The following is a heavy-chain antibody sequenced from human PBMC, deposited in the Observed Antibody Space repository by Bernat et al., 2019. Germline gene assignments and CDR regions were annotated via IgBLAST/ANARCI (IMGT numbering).Heavy chain of an antibody. D-gene: IGHD6-19*01. J-gene: IGHJ4*02. Sequence: QLQLQESGPGLVKPSETLSLTCTVSGGSISSSSYYWGWIRQPPGKGLEWIGSIYYSGSTYYNPSLKSRVTISVDTSKNQFSLKLSSVTAADTAVYYCARQKGILVVPSEEAVAGNFDYWGQGTLVTVSS. V-gene: IGHV4-39*01. CDR3: ARQKGILVVPSEEAVAGNFDY. CDR2: IYYSGST. CDR1: GGSISSSSYY.